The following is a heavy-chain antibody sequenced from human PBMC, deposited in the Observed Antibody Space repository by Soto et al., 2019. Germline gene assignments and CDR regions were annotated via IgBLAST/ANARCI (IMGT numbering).Heavy chain of an antibody. V-gene: IGHV4-34*01. Sequence: QVQLQQWGAGLLKPSETLSLTCAVYGGSFSGYYWSWIRQPPGKGLEWIGEINHSGSTNYNPSLKSRVTISVDPSKNQYSLKLSFVTAADMAVYYCVAHSYSSSWYAVWFDPWGQGTLVTVSS. CDR1: GGSFSGYY. CDR3: VAHSYSSSWYAVWFDP. J-gene: IGHJ5*02. CDR2: INHSGST. D-gene: IGHD6-13*01.